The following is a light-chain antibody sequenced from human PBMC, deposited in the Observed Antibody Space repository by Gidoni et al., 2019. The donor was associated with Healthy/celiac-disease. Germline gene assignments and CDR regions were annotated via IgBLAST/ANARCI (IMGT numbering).Light chain of an antibody. J-gene: IGKJ1*01. CDR3: QQSYSTRWT. V-gene: IGKV1-39*01. CDR2: AAS. Sequence: DIQMTQSPSSLSASVGDRVTITCRASQSISSYLNWYQQKPGKAPELLIYAASSLQRGVPSRFSGSGSGTDFTLTISSLQPEDFATYYCQQSYSTRWTFGQGTKVEIK. CDR1: QSISSY.